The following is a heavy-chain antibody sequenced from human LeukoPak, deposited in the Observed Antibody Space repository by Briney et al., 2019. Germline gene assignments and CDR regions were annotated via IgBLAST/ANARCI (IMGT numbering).Heavy chain of an antibody. D-gene: IGHD1-26*01. Sequence: SETLSLTCTVSGGSFSSGSYYWSWIRQPPGKGLEWIGYIYYSGSTNYNPSLKSRVTISVDTSKNQFSLKLSSVTAADTAVYYCARNSGSYYDLNYWGQGTLVTVSS. CDR2: IYYSGST. V-gene: IGHV4-61*01. CDR1: GGSFSSGSYY. J-gene: IGHJ4*02. CDR3: ARNSGSYYDLNY.